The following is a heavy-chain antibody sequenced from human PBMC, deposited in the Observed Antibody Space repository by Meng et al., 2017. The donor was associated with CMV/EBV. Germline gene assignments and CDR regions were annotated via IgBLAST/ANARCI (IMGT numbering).Heavy chain of an antibody. CDR1: GGTMSSYY. CDR2: IYTSGST. J-gene: IGHJ4*02. CDR3: ARAAVDLSKDYFDY. V-gene: IGHV4-4*07. Sequence: LQEAGQGRVKPSGPLFFTCTVAGGTMSSYYWSWIRQPAGKGLEWIGRIYTSGSTNYNPSLKSRVTMSVDTSKNQFSLKLSSVTAADTAVYYCARAAVDLSKDYFDYWGQGTLVTVSS. D-gene: IGHD2-15*01.